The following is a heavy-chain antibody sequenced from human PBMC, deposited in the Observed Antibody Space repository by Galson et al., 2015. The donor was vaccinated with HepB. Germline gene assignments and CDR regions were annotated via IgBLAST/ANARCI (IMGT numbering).Heavy chain of an antibody. CDR2: IHHIGIA. CDR3: ARDRGSGWYYFDF. Sequence: QVQLQESGPGLVNPSQTLSLTCSVSGDSISSGDYYWTWIRRPQGKGLEWIGYIHHIGIALYNPSLMDRVSISLDTSLNEFSLRLSFVSAADTAVYYCARDRGSGWYYFDFWGPGTLVTVSS. CDR1: GDSISSGDYY. J-gene: IGHJ4*02. D-gene: IGHD6-19*01. V-gene: IGHV4-31*03.